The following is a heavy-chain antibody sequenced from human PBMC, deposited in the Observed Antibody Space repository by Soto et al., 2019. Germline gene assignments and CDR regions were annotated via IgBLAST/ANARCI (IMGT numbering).Heavy chain of an antibody. V-gene: IGHV3-11*01. J-gene: IGHJ6*02. Sequence: PGGSLRLSCAASGFTFSDFYMSWTRQAPGKGLEWISYISGGGTTVFYADSVKGRFTISRYNAQKSLYLQMDSLTSEDTAIYYCARDREPSVYHGMAVWGQGTTVTVSS. CDR3: ARDREPSVYHGMAV. CDR1: GFTFSDFY. CDR2: ISGGGTTV.